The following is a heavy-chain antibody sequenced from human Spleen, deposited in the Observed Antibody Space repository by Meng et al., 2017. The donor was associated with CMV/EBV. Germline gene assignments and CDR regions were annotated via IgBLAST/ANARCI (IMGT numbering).Heavy chain of an antibody. Sequence: ASVKVSCKASGYTFTSYGFSWVRQAPGQGLEWMGWISAYNDNTNYAQKFQGRVTMTTDTSISTAYMELSRLRSDDTAVYYCASARLYCSGGSCYSDYYYGMDVWGQGTTVTVSS. CDR1: GYTFTSYG. CDR3: ASARLYCSGGSCYSDYYYGMDV. J-gene: IGHJ6*02. CDR2: ISAYNDNT. V-gene: IGHV1-18*01. D-gene: IGHD2-15*01.